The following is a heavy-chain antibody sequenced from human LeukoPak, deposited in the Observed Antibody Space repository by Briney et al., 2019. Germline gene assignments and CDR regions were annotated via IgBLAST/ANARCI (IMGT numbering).Heavy chain of an antibody. V-gene: IGHV1-18*01. J-gene: IGHJ6*03. Sequence: ASVKVSCKASGYTFTSYGISWVRQAPGQGLEWMGWISAYNGNTNYAQKLQGRVTMTTDTSTSTAYMELSSLRSEDTAVYYCATVTRLGFYMDVWGKGTTVTISS. CDR3: ATVTRLGFYMDV. CDR2: ISAYNGNT. D-gene: IGHD3-16*01. CDR1: GYTFTSYG.